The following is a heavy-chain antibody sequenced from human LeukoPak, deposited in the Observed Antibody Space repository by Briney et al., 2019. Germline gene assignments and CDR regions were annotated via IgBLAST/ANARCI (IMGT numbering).Heavy chain of an antibody. J-gene: IGHJ4*02. CDR1: GYTFTSYY. D-gene: IGHD2-21*02. CDR3: ARDPNIVVVTATYTFDY. V-gene: IGHV1-46*01. Sequence: ASVKVSCKASGYTFTSYYMHWVRQAPGQGLEWMGLINPSGGSTSYAQKFQGRVTMTRDTSTSTVYMELSSLRSEDTAVYYCARDPNIVVVTATYTFDYWGQGTLVTVSS. CDR2: INPSGGST.